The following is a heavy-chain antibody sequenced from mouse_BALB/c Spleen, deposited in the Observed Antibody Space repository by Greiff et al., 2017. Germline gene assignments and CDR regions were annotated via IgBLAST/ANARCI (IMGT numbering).Heavy chain of an antibody. Sequence: EVQLVETGGGLVQPKGSLKLSCAASGFTFNTNAMNWVRQAPGKGLEWVARIRSKSNNYATYYADSVKDRFTISRDDSQSMLYLQMNNLKTEDTAMYYCVRAGYYDYDTFDYWGQGTTLTVSS. D-gene: IGHD2-4*01. CDR2: IRSKSNNYAT. V-gene: IGHV10S3*01. CDR1: GFTFNTNA. J-gene: IGHJ2*01. CDR3: VRAGYYDYDTFDY.